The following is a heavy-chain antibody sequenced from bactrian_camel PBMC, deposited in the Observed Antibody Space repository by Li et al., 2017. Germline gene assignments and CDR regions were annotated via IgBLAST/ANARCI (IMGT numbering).Heavy chain of an antibody. CDR1: LFIFSSSY. Sequence: HVQLVESGGGLVQPGGSLRLSCTTSLFIFSSSYFSWVRQAPGKGLEWVASISGDGSDTYYADSVKGRFTISRDKNTLYLQMSSLKPEDTAMYYCAAPGLAYYRLGSWVTCGLDNAYPYWGQGTQVTVS. D-gene: IGHD3*01. CDR3: AAPGLAYYRLGSWVTCGLDNAYPY. V-gene: IGHV3S6*01. J-gene: IGHJ4*01. CDR2: ISGDGSDT.